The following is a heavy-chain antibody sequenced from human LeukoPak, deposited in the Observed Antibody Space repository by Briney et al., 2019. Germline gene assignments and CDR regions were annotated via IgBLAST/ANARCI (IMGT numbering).Heavy chain of an antibody. V-gene: IGHV4-34*01. D-gene: IGHD3-16*01. Sequence: SETLSLTCAVYGGSFSGHYWSWIRQPPGKGLEWIGEVNNSGSTNYNPSLKSRVTISVDTSKKEFSLKLSSVTAGDSAVYYCGRGVWGSPSGVSWGQGILVIVSS. J-gene: IGHJ4*02. CDR1: GGSFSGHY. CDR2: VNNSGST. CDR3: GRGVWGSPSGVS.